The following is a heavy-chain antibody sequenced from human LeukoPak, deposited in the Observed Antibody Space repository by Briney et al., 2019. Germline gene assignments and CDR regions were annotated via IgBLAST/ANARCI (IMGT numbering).Heavy chain of an antibody. CDR2: IYSGGST. D-gene: IGHD4-17*01. J-gene: IGHJ4*02. CDR3: ARSSRSLTATVTIYFDY. Sequence: GGSLRLSCAASGFTVSSNYMSWVRQAPGKGLEWVSVIYSGGSTYYADSVKGRFTISRDNSKNTLYLQMNSLRAEDTAVYYCARSSRSLTATVTIYFDYWGQGILVTVSS. CDR1: GFTVSSNY. V-gene: IGHV3-66*01.